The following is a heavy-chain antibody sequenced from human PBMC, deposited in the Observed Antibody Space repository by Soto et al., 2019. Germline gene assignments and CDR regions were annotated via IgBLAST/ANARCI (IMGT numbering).Heavy chain of an antibody. CDR3: ARVFARITIFGVAIPGGAFDI. D-gene: IGHD3-3*01. J-gene: IGHJ3*02. CDR1: GGSFSGYY. CDR2: INHSGST. V-gene: IGHV4-34*01. Sequence: QVQLQQWGAGLLKPSETLSLTCAVYGGSFSGYYWSWIRQPPGKGLEWIGEINHSGSTNYNPSLKSRVTISVDTSKNQFSLKLSSVTAADTAVYYCARVFARITIFGVAIPGGAFDIWGQGTMVTVSS.